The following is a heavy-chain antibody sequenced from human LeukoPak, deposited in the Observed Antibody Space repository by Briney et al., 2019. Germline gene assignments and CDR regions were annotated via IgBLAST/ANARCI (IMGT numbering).Heavy chain of an antibody. CDR1: GASISSYY. D-gene: IGHD3-16*01. V-gene: IGHV4-59*01. CDR2: IYHSGST. CDR3: ARALFGGAIDY. J-gene: IGHJ4*02. Sequence: SETLSLTCTVSGASISSYYWSWIRQPPGKGVEWIGYIYHSGSTVYRPSLKSRVTISVDTSKNQFSLKLSSVTAADTAVYYCARALFGGAIDYWGQGTLVTVSS.